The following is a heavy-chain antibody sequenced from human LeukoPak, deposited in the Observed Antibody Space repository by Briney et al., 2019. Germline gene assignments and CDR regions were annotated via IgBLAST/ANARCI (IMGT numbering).Heavy chain of an antibody. Sequence: GGSLRLSCAASGFAFSSSAMHWVRRSPGKGLERLAILSFDGSQMYYADSVRGRFTLSRDNSKNTLYLQMNRLRAEDTAVYYCAKDRPRTYMDVWGKGTTVTVSS. CDR1: GFAFSSSA. CDR3: AKDRPRTYMDV. CDR2: LSFDGSQM. J-gene: IGHJ6*03. V-gene: IGHV3-30*18.